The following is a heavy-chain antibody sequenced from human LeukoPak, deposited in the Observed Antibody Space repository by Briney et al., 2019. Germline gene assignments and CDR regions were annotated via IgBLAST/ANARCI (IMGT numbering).Heavy chain of an antibody. J-gene: IGHJ4*02. V-gene: IGHV3-66*01. CDR3: TRDLVGATSDF. CDR1: GFTVSSNY. D-gene: IGHD1-26*01. CDR2: IYSGGST. Sequence: GGSLRLSCAASGFTVSSNYMSWVRQAPGKGLEWVSVIYSGGSTYYADSVKGRFTISRDNAKNTLYLQMNSLRADDTAVYHCTRDLVGATSDFWGQGTLVTVSS.